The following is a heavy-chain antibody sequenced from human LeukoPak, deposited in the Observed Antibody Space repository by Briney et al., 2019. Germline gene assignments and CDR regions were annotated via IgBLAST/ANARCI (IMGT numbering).Heavy chain of an antibody. V-gene: IGHV4-39*07. J-gene: IGHJ3*02. CDR1: GGSISSGDYS. CDR3: ARESSGSYSDAFDI. D-gene: IGHD1-26*01. Sequence: PSQTLSLTCTVSGGSISSGDYSWSWIRQPPGKGLEWIGSIYYSGSTYYNPSLKSRVTISVDTSKNQFSLKLSSVTAADTAVYYCARESSGSYSDAFDIWGQGTMVTVSS. CDR2: IYYSGST.